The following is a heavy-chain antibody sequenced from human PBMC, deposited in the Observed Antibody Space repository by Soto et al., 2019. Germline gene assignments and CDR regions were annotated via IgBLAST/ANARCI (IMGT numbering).Heavy chain of an antibody. CDR2: IRQGGIEK. CDR1: GFMFSTYL. Sequence: GGSLRLSCTASGFMFSTYLMSWVRQAPGKGLEWVANIRQGGIEKFYVDSVKGRFTISRDNAKKPLYLQMNSLRAEDTAVYYCVGALTYEVPYYYYGMDVWGQGTTVTVSS. J-gene: IGHJ6*02. D-gene: IGHD3-16*01. V-gene: IGHV3-7*01. CDR3: VGALTYEVPYYYYGMDV.